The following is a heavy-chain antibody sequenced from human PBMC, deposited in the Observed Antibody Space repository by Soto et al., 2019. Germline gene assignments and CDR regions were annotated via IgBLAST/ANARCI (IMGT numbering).Heavy chain of an antibody. V-gene: IGHV3-13*01. CDR2: IGTAGDT. Sequence: GGSLRLSCAASGFTFSSYDMHWVRQATGKGLEWVSAIGTAGDTYYPGSVKGRFTISRENAKNSLYLQMNSLRAGDTAVYYCARGVVAATYYYYYYMDVWGKGTTVTVSS. CDR1: GFTFSSYD. CDR3: ARGVVAATYYYYYYMDV. J-gene: IGHJ6*03. D-gene: IGHD2-15*01.